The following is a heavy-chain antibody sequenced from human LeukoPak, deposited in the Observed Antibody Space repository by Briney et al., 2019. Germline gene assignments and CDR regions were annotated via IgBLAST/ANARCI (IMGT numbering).Heavy chain of an antibody. CDR3: ARDREYSQY. CDR2: ISSVSSTI. Sequence: GGSLRLSCAASGFTFSTYSMTWVRQAPGKGLEWVSYISSVSSTIYYADSVKGRFTISRDNAKNSPFLQMNSLRDEDTAVYYCARDREYSQYWGQGTLVTVSS. CDR1: GFTFSTYS. V-gene: IGHV3-48*02. J-gene: IGHJ1*01.